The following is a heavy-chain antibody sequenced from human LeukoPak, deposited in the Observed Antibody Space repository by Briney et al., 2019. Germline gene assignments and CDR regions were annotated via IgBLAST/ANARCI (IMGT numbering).Heavy chain of an antibody. CDR1: GFTFSSYW. V-gene: IGHV3-7*01. J-gene: IGHJ4*02. Sequence: GGSLRLSCVASGFTFSSYWMSWVRQAPGKGLEWVANIRQDGSEKYYVDSVKGRFTISRDNAKNSLYLQMNSLRAEDTAVYYCASTRGRLRGYFDYWGQGTLVTVSS. D-gene: IGHD5-12*01. CDR2: IRQDGSEK. CDR3: ASTRGRLRGYFDY.